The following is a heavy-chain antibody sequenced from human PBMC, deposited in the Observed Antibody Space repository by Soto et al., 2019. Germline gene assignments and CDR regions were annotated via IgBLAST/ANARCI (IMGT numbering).Heavy chain of an antibody. CDR2: INPRDGYT. CDR1: GYTFTNYW. J-gene: IGHJ4*02. D-gene: IGHD1-26*01. Sequence: QVQLVQSGAEVKEPGASVKVSCKASGYTFTNYWMHWVRQAPGQGLDWMGIINPRDGYTTYTQKLQGRITVTRDTSTSTVYMELSSLKSDDTAVYYCARGGRDAYYRYCGQGTLVTVSS. CDR3: ARGGRDAYYRY. V-gene: IGHV1-46*04.